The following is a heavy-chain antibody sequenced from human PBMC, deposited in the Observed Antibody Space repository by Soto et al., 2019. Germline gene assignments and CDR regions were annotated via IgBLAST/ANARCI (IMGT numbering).Heavy chain of an antibody. CDR1: GGSFSGYY. V-gene: IGHV4-59*01. J-gene: IGHJ3*02. D-gene: IGHD6-13*01. CDR3: ARGAAAAGHAFDI. CDR2: IYYTGST. Sequence: SETLSLTCTVSGGSFSGYYWSWIRQPPGRGLEWIGYIYYTGSTTYSPSLKSRVTISVYTSKSQFSLNLRSVTAADTAVYYCARGAAAAGHAFDIWGQGTMVTVSS.